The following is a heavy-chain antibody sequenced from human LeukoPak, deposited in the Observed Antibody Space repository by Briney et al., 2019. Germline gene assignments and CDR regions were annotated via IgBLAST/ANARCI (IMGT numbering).Heavy chain of an antibody. CDR3: ARVSLNSYGGVFYFDY. Sequence: PSETLSLTCTVSGGSISSYYWSWIRQPPGKGLAWIGYIYYSGSTNYNPSLKSRVTISVDTSKNQFSLKLSSVTAADTAVYYCARVSLNSYGGVFYFDYWGQGTLVTVSS. J-gene: IGHJ4*02. D-gene: IGHD4-23*01. V-gene: IGHV4-59*08. CDR2: IYYSGST. CDR1: GGSISSYY.